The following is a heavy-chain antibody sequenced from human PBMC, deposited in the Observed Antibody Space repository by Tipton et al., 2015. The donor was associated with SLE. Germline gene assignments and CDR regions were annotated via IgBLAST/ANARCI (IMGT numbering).Heavy chain of an antibody. CDR3: AGRVTIFGVVNRGAFDI. CDR1: GGSISSYY. CDR2: IYYSGST. V-gene: IGHV4-59*12. J-gene: IGHJ3*02. D-gene: IGHD3-3*01. Sequence: TLSLTCTVSGGSISSYYWSWIRQPPGKGLEWIGYIYYSGSTNYNPSLKSRVTISVDTSKNQFSLKLSSVTAADTAVYYCAGRVTIFGVVNRGAFDIWGQGTMVTVSS.